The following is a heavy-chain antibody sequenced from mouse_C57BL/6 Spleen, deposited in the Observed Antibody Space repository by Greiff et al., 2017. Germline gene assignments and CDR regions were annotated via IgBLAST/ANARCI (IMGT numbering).Heavy chain of an antibody. D-gene: IGHD1-1*01. Sequence: ESGPGLVKPSQSLSLTCSVTGYSITSGYYWNWIRQFPGNKLEWMGYISYDGSNNYNPSLKNRISITRDTSKNQFFLKLNSVTTEDTATYYCARGYYYGYFDYWGQGTTLTVSS. J-gene: IGHJ2*01. CDR1: GYSITSGYY. V-gene: IGHV3-6*01. CDR3: ARGYYYGYFDY. CDR2: ISYDGSN.